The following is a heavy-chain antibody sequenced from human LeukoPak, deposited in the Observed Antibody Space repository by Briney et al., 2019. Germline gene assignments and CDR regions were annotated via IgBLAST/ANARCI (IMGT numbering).Heavy chain of an antibody. CDR1: GFTFSHCG. Sequence: GGSLRLSCAASGFTFSHCGMHWVRQAPGKGLEWVAIIRYDGSNQYYADSVKGRFTISRDNSKNTLYLQMNSLGVEDTAVYYCARDSSSWVLRWYFDLWGRGTLVTVSS. J-gene: IGHJ2*01. V-gene: IGHV3-30*02. CDR3: ARDSSSWVLRWYFDL. CDR2: IRYDGSNQ. D-gene: IGHD6-13*01.